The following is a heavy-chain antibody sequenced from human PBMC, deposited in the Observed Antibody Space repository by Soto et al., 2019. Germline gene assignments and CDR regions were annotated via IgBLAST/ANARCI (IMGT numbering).Heavy chain of an antibody. CDR3: VRAGGVGATWSWFNP. D-gene: IGHD1-26*01. V-gene: IGHV3-13*01. J-gene: IGHJ5*02. CDR2: VGPAGDT. Sequence: HPGGSLRLSCAASGFTFSSYDMHWVRQVIGKGLEWVAAVGPAGDTHYADSVKGRFIISRENVKNSMFLQMNSLRADDTAVYYCVRAGGVGATWSWFNPWGQGSLVTVS. CDR1: GFTFSSYD.